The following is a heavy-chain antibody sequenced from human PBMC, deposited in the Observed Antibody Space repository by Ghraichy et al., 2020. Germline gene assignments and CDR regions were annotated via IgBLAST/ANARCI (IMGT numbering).Heavy chain of an antibody. V-gene: IGHV4/OR15-8*02. Sequence: QTLSLTCTVSGASVSSSNCWWSWVRQPPGKGLEWIGEVYDGGNNYNPSLRSRVTISKDMSRNQFSLKLSSVTAADTAVYYCARHPYDFDSWGQGTLGTVSA. D-gene: IGHD2-21*01. CDR3: ARHPYDFDS. J-gene: IGHJ4*02. CDR2: VYDGGN. CDR1: GASVSSSNCW.